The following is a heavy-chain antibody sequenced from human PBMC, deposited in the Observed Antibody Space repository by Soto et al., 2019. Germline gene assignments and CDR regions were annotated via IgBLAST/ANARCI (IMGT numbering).Heavy chain of an antibody. V-gene: IGHV3-74*01. CDR1: KFSFSGYW. D-gene: IGHD1-26*01. CDR2: VNPDGSTT. J-gene: IGHJ5*02. CDR3: AKVASGSYDWFDP. Sequence: EVQLVESGGGLVQPGGSLRLSCAASKFSFSGYWMHWVRQAPGKGLMWVSRVNPDGSTTTYADSVKGRFTISRDNAKNTVFLPFNSLRADDTAVYYCAKVASGSYDWFDPWGQGTLVTVSS.